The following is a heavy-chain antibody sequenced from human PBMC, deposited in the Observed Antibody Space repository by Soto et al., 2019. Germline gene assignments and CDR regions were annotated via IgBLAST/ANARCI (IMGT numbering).Heavy chain of an antibody. CDR1: GYTFTSYG. CDR3: ARDTRDDYGDYQGWFDP. D-gene: IGHD4-17*01. CDR2: ISAYNGNT. J-gene: IGHJ5*02. V-gene: IGHV1-18*01. Sequence: QVQLVQSGAEVKKPGASVKVSCKASGYTFTSYGISWVRQAPGQGLEWMGWISAYNGNTNYAQKLQGRVTMTTDTATSTAYMELRSLRSDDTAVYYCARDTRDDYGDYQGWFDPWGQGTLVTVSS.